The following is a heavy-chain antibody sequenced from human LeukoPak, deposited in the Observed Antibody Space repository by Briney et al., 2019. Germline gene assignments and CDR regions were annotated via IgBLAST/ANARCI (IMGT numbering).Heavy chain of an antibody. J-gene: IGHJ4*02. Sequence: GGSLRLSCTVSGFTFADNSLTWVRQAPGKGLEWVTSISSKAYDETPKYAASVKGRFTVSRDDSKDTAYLHMNSLKIEDTAVYYCARDLNYYYGSGLDYWGQGTLVTVSS. CDR2: ISSKAYDETP. D-gene: IGHD3-10*01. CDR1: GFTFADNS. V-gene: IGHV3-49*04. CDR3: ARDLNYYYGSGLDY.